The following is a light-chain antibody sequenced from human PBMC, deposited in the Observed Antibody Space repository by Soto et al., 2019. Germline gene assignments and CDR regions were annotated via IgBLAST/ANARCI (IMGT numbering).Light chain of an antibody. CDR3: SSYAGSNNFV. CDR2: EVS. J-gene: IGLJ1*01. V-gene: IGLV2-8*01. Sequence: ALTQPPSASGSPGQSVTISCTGTSSDVGGYNYVSWYQQHPGKAPKLMIYEVSERPSGVPDRFSGSKSSNTASLTVSGLQAEDEADYYCSSYAGSNNFVFGTGTKVTVL. CDR1: SSDVGGYNY.